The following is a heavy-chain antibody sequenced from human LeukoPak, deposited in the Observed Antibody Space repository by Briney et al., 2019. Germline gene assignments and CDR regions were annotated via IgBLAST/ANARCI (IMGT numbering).Heavy chain of an antibody. V-gene: IGHV3-33*01. Sequence: PWRSLRLSCTASGFTFSSCGMHWVRQAPGQGLEWVAVIWSDGSKKYHADSVKGRFTISRDNTKNMLYLQMNSLRVEDTAVYYCARGRPHGNDYWGQGTLVTVSS. CDR1: GFTFSSCG. CDR2: IWSDGSKK. D-gene: IGHD4-23*01. J-gene: IGHJ4*02. CDR3: ARGRPHGNDY.